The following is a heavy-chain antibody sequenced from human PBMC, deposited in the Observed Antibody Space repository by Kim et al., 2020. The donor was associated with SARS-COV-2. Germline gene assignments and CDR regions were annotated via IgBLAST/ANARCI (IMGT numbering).Heavy chain of an antibody. V-gene: IGHV4-28*01. Sequence: SQTLSLSCAVSGYSIISSNWWGWIRQPPGKGLEWIGYISYSGITYYSSSLKSRISMSVDTSKNQFSLKLSSVTAVDTALYYCVRRYNSGWAIDYWGQGTL. CDR2: ISYSGIT. CDR1: GYSIISSNW. J-gene: IGHJ4*02. D-gene: IGHD6-19*01. CDR3: VRRYNSGWAIDY.